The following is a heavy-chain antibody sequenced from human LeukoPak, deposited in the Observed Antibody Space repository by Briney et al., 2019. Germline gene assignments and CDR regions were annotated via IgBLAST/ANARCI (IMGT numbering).Heavy chain of an antibody. CDR1: GGSISSYY. V-gene: IGHV4-59*12. CDR3: AREGYPRSYFDY. CDR2: IYYSGST. D-gene: IGHD5-18*01. Sequence: SETLSLTCTVSGGSISSYYWSWIRQPPGKGLEWIGYIYYSGSTNYDPSLKSRVTISVDTSKNQFSLKLSSVTAADTAVYYCAREGYPRSYFDYWGQGTLVTVSS. J-gene: IGHJ4*02.